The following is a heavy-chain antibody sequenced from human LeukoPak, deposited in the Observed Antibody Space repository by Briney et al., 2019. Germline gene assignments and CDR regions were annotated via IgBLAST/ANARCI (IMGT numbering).Heavy chain of an antibody. CDR1: GYTFTSYD. CDR2: MNPNSGNT. J-gene: IGHJ4*02. D-gene: IGHD3-22*01. CDR3: ARGLDSSGLPDY. Sequence: ASVKVSCKAFGYTFTSYDINWVRQATGQGLEWMGWMNPNSGNTGYAQKFQGRVTITRNTSISTAYMELSSLRSEDTAVYYCARGLDSSGLPDYWGQGTLVTVSS. V-gene: IGHV1-8*03.